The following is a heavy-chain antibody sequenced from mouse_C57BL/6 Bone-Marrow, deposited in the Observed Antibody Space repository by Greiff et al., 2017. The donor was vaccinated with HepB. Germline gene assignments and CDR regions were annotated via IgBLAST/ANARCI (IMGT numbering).Heavy chain of an antibody. J-gene: IGHJ3*01. CDR3: ASPELPFAY. CDR2: IWSGGST. Sequence: VQLQQSGPGLVQPSQSLSITCTVSGFSLTSYGVHWVRQSPGKGLEWLGVIWSGGSTDYNAAFISRLSISKDNSKSQVFFKMNSLQADDTAIYYCASPELPFAYWGQGTLVTVSA. CDR1: GFSLTSYG. V-gene: IGHV2-2*01.